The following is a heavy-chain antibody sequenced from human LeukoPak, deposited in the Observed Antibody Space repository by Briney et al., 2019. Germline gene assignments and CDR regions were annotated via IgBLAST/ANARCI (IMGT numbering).Heavy chain of an antibody. CDR1: GLSFSGYG. V-gene: IGHV3-33*01. CDR2: IWYDGSNK. Sequence: GGSLRLSCATSGLSFSGYGMHWVRQAPGKGLEWVAVIWYDGSNKYYADSVKGRFTISRDNSKNTLYLQVDSLRAEDTAVYYCARDDYDSSGGAFDIWGQGTMVTVSS. D-gene: IGHD3-22*01. CDR3: ARDDYDSSGGAFDI. J-gene: IGHJ3*02.